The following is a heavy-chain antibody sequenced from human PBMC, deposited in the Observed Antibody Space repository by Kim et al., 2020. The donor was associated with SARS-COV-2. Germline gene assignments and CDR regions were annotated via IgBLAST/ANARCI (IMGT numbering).Heavy chain of an antibody. V-gene: IGHV1-18*01. Sequence: ASVKVSCKASGYTFTSYGISWVRQAPGQGLEWMGWISAYNGNTNYAQKLQGRVTMTTDTSTSTAYMELRSLRSDDTAVYYCARGPKVYATMYYFDYWGQGTLVTLSS. D-gene: IGHD2-8*01. J-gene: IGHJ4*02. CDR3: ARGPKVYATMYYFDY. CDR2: ISAYNGNT. CDR1: GYTFTSYG.